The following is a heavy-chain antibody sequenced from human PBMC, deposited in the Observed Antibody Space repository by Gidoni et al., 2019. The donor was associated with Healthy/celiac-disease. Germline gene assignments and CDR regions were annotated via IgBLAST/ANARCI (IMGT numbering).Heavy chain of an antibody. V-gene: IGHV3-30-3*01. CDR2: ISYDGSNK. J-gene: IGHJ6*02. CDR3: AREGTYSSSWYTPYYYYGMDV. CDR1: GFTFSSYA. Sequence: QVQLVESGGGVVQPGRSLRLSCAASGFTFSSYAMHWVRQAPGKGLEWVAVISYDGSNKYYADSVKGRFTISRDNSKNTLYLQMNSLRAEDTAVYYCAREGTYSSSWYTPYYYYGMDVWGQGTTVTVSS. D-gene: IGHD6-13*01.